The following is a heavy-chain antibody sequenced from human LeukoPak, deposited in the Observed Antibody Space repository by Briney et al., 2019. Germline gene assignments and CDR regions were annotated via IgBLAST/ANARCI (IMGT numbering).Heavy chain of an antibody. D-gene: IGHD6-13*01. CDR2: IIGSGSST. Sequence: GGSLRLTCAASGFTLSSYAMSWVRQAPGKGLEWVSAIIGSGSSTYYADSVKGRFTISRDNSKNTLFLQMNSLRAEDTAVYYCAKDRAQQLVLDFWGQGTLVTVSS. V-gene: IGHV3-23*01. CDR1: GFTLSSYA. J-gene: IGHJ4*02. CDR3: AKDRAQQLVLDF.